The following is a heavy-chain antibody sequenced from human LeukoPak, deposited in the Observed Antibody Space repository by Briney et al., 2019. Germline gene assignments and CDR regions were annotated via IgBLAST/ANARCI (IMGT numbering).Heavy chain of an antibody. Sequence: GGSLRLSCAASGFTFSSYAMHWVRQAPGKGLEWVAVISYDGSNKYYADSVKGRFTISRDNSKNTLYLQMNSLRAEDTAVYYCARDGRRYCSGGSCYSFADWGQGTLVTVSS. J-gene: IGHJ4*02. D-gene: IGHD2-15*01. CDR1: GFTFSSYA. CDR2: ISYDGSNK. CDR3: ARDGRRYCSGGSCYSFAD. V-gene: IGHV3-30-3*01.